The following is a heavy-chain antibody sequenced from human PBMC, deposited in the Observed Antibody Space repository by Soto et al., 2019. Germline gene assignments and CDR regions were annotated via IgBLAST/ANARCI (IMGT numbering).Heavy chain of an antibody. V-gene: IGHV3-21*01. J-gene: IGHJ6*02. CDR2: ISSSSSYI. D-gene: IGHD6-13*01. CDR1: GFTFSSYS. CDR3: ARALPYSSSWYSGMDV. Sequence: GGSLRLSCAASGFTFSSYSMNWVRQAPGKGLEWVSSISSSSSYIYYADSVKGRFTISRDNAKNTLFLQMNSLRAEDTAVYYCARALPYSSSWYSGMDVWGQGTTVTVSS.